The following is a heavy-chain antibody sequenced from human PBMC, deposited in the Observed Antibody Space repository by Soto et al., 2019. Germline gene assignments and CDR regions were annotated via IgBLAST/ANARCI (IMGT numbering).Heavy chain of an antibody. CDR2: VSYSGST. V-gene: IGHV4-61*08. Sequence: NPSETLSLTCTVSGGSVSSEGYYWSWIRQSPGKGPECIGHVSYSGSTTYNPSLKSRVTISVDTSKNQFSLKVNSVTAADTAVYYCARGSPATNPIWGQGTMVTVSS. D-gene: IGHD1-26*01. CDR3: ARGSPATNPI. J-gene: IGHJ3*02. CDR1: GGSVSSEGYY.